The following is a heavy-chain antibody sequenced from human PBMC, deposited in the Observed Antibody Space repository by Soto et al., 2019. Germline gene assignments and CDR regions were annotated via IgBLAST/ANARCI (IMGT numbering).Heavy chain of an antibody. CDR2: IYSGGST. CDR1: GFTVSSNY. V-gene: IGHV3-53*01. Sequence: GSLRLSCAASGFTVSSNYMSWVRQAPGKGLEWVSVIYSGGSTYYADSVKGRFTISRDNSKNTLYLQMNSLRAEDTAVYYCARAPYSSSSHFDYWGQGTLVTVSS. J-gene: IGHJ4*02. D-gene: IGHD6-6*01. CDR3: ARAPYSSSSHFDY.